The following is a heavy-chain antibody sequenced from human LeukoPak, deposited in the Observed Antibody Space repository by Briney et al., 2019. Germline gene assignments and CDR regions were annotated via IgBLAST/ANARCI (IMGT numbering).Heavy chain of an antibody. V-gene: IGHV1-3*01. J-gene: IGHJ4*02. D-gene: IGHD1-26*01. CDR1: GYTFTSYA. Sequence: GASVKVSCKASGYTFTSYAMHWVRQAPGQRLEWMGWINAGNGNTKYSQKFQGRVTITRDTSASTAYMELSSLRSEDTAVYYCARSRIVGATLDYWGQGTLVTVSS. CDR2: INAGNGNT. CDR3: ARSRIVGATLDY.